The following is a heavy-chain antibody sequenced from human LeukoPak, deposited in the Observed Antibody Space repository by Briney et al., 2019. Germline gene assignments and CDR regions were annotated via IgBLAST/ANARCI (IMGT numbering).Heavy chain of an antibody. CDR3: ASTPSPVLAAAGRDYYYYYGLAV. CDR1: GFTFSSYE. J-gene: IGHJ6*02. Sequence: GGSLRLSCSASGFTFSSYEMKWVRQAPGKGLEWVSYISSSGSTIYYADSVKGRFTISRDNAKNSLYLQMNSLRAEDTAVYYCASTPSPVLAAAGRDYYYYYGLAVWSQGTTVTVSS. CDR2: ISSSGSTI. V-gene: IGHV3-48*03. D-gene: IGHD6-13*01.